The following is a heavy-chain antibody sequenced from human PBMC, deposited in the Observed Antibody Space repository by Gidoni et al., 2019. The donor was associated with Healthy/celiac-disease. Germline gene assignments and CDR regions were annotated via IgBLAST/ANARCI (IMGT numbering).Heavy chain of an antibody. Sequence: QVQLVESGGGVVQPGRSLRPSGAAYGFTFSRYGMHWVRQAPGKGLEWVAVISYDGSNKYYADSVKGRFTISRDNSKNTLYLQMNSLRAEDTAVYYCAKGEAANWFDPWGQGTLVTVSS. CDR3: AKGEAANWFDP. V-gene: IGHV3-30*18. D-gene: IGHD6-25*01. CDR2: ISYDGSNK. J-gene: IGHJ5*02. CDR1: GFTFSRYG.